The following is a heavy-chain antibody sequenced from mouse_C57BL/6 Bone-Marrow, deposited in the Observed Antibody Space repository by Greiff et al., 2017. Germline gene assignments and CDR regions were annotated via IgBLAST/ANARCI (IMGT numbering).Heavy chain of an antibody. J-gene: IGHJ2*01. D-gene: IGHD4-1*01. V-gene: IGHV1-50*01. CDR1: GYTFTSYW. CDR3: AVENWVYYFDY. Sequence: VQLQQPGAELVKPGASVKLSCKASGYTFTSYWMQWVKQRPGQGLEWIGEIDPSDSYTNYNQKFKGKATLTVDTSSSTAYMQLSSLTSEDSAVYYCAVENWVYYFDYWGQGTTLTVSS. CDR2: IDPSDSYT.